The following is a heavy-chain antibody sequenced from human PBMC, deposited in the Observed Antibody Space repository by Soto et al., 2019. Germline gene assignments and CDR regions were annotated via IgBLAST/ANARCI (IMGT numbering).Heavy chain of an antibody. D-gene: IGHD2-15*01. CDR1: GYTFTNYW. CDR3: ARQHGSSIPWFDP. V-gene: IGHV5-51*01. Sequence: PGESLKISCKGSGYTFTNYWIGWVRQLPGKGLECMGSIFPGDSETRYSPSFQGQVTMSVDKSNTSAFLHWRSLKASDTATYFCARQHGSSIPWFDPWGQGTLVTVSS. J-gene: IGHJ5*02. CDR2: IFPGDSET.